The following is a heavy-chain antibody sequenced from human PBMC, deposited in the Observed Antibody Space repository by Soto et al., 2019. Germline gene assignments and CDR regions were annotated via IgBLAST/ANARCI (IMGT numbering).Heavy chain of an antibody. V-gene: IGHV3-30*18. CDR3: AKETIAVAGPNYFDY. CDR1: GFTFSNYG. CDR2: ISHDGSIQ. D-gene: IGHD6-19*01. Sequence: QVQLVESGGGVVQPGRSLRLSCAASGFTFSNYGMHWLRQAPGKGLEWVAVISHDGSIQHYGDSVKGRFTISRDNSKNTLYLQMNSLRTEDTAVYYGAKETIAVAGPNYFDYWGQGTLVTVSS. J-gene: IGHJ4*02.